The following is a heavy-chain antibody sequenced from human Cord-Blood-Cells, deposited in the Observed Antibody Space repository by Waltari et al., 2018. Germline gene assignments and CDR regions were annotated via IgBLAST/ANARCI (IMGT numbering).Heavy chain of an antibody. J-gene: IGHJ4*02. CDR2: IYYSGST. Sequence: QVQLPESGPGLVKPSETLSLTCTVSGGSISSYYWSWIRQPPGKGLEWIGYIYYSGSTNYNPSLKSRVTISVDTSKNQFSLKLSSVTAADTAVYYCARHYSSSWYFDYWGQGTLVTVSS. V-gene: IGHV4-59*01. CDR1: GGSISSYY. D-gene: IGHD6-13*01. CDR3: ARHYSSSWYFDY.